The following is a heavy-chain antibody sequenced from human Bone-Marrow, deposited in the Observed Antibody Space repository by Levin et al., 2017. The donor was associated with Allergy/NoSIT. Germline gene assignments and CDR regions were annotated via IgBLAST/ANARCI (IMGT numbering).Heavy chain of an antibody. CDR1: GGSISSSSYY. Sequence: SCTVSGGSISSSSYYWGWIRQPPGKGLEWIGSIYYSGSTYYNPSLKSRVTISVDTSKNQFSLKVTSVTAADTAAYYCARRGNRISPVAMALDYWGQGTLVTVSS. V-gene: IGHV4-39*01. J-gene: IGHJ4*02. CDR2: IYYSGST. D-gene: IGHD6-19*01. CDR3: ARRGNRISPVAMALDY.